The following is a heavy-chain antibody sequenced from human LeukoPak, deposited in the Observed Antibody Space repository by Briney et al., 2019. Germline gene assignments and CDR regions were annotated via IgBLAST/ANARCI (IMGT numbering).Heavy chain of an antibody. Sequence: PGGSLRLSCEASGFTFSRHEMHWVRQAPGGGLEWVSSISRSGESIYYADSVSGRFSVSRDNAKNSLYLQMNSLRAEDTAVYYCVRGKTTVTTWFDPWGQGTLVTVSS. CDR2: ISRSGESI. D-gene: IGHD4-17*01. CDR3: VRGKTTVTTWFDP. J-gene: IGHJ5*02. CDR1: GFTFSRHE. V-gene: IGHV3-48*03.